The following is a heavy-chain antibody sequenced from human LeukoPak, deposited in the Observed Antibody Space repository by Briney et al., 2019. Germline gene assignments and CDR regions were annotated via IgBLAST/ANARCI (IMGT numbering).Heavy chain of an antibody. CDR2: ITGDGGGT. V-gene: IGHV3-43*02. Sequence: PGGSLTLTCAASGFTFNDYAKHWVRQAPGKGLEWVSLITGDGGGTFYAGSVKGRFTISRDNSKNSLYLQMNSLKTEDTALYYCATDKYYGTGIYRELDYWGQGTLVTVSS. CDR1: GFTFNDYA. D-gene: IGHD3-10*01. J-gene: IGHJ4*02. CDR3: ATDKYYGTGIYRELDY.